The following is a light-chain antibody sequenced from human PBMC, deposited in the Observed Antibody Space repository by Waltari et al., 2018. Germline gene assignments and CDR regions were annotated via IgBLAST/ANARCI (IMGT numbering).Light chain of an antibody. CDR1: QSFTSLS. CDR2: GTS. V-gene: IGKV3-20*01. CDR3: QQYDGEVVT. Sequence: EIVLTQSPGTLSLSPGERATLSCRASQSFTSLSLTWYQQKLGQAPRLLIYGTSSRATGIPDRFSGSGSGTDFTLTISRLEPEDFAVYYCQQYDGEVVTFGGGTKVEI. J-gene: IGKJ4*01.